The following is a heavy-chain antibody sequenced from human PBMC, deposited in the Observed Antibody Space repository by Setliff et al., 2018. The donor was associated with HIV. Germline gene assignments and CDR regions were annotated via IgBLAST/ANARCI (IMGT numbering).Heavy chain of an antibody. D-gene: IGHD2-2*01. CDR1: GGTFSNYG. J-gene: IGHJ3*02. Sequence: ASVKVSCKASGGTFSNYGMSWVRQAPGQGLEWMGGIIPISGTANYAQKFQGRVTITTDESTSTAYMELSGLRSEDTAVYYCARDFGGYCSSTSCRGRAFDIWGQGTMVTVSS. V-gene: IGHV1-69*05. CDR2: IIPISGTA. CDR3: ARDFGGYCSSTSCRGRAFDI.